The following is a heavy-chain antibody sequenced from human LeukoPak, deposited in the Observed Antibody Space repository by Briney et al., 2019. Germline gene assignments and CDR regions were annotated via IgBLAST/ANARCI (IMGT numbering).Heavy chain of an antibody. J-gene: IGHJ6*03. Sequence: PGGSLRLSCAASGFTVSSNYMSWVRQAPGKGLEWVSVIYSGGSTYYADSVKGRFTISRDNSKNTLYLQMNSLRAEDTAVYYCARRRFGNYYYYMDVWGKGTTVTISS. CDR1: GFTVSSNY. V-gene: IGHV3-66*04. CDR3: ARRRFGNYYYYMDV. CDR2: IYSGGST. D-gene: IGHD3-16*01.